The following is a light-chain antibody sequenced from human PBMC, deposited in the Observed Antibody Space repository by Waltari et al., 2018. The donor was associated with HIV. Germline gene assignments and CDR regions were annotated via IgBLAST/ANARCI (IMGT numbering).Light chain of an antibody. CDR2: EVS. CDR3: SSYTSSSTYV. Sequence: QSALTQPASVSGSPGQSITIYCTGTSSDGGGYNYVSWYQQHPGKAPKLMIYEVSNRPSGVSNRFSGSKSGNTASLTISGLQAEDEADYYCSSYTSSSTYVFGTGTKVTVL. CDR1: SSDGGGYNY. J-gene: IGLJ1*01. V-gene: IGLV2-14*01.